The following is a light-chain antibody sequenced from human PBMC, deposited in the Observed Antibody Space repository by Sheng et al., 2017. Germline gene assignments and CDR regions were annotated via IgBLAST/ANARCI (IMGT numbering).Light chain of an antibody. V-gene: IGKV3-20*01. J-gene: IGKJ1*01. CDR2: GAS. Sequence: EIVLTQSPGTLSLSPGERATLSCRASQSVSSSNLAWYQQKPGQAPRLLIYGASTRATGIPARFSGSGSGTEFTLTISRLEPEDFAVYYCQQYGSSPETFGQGTKVEIK. CDR3: QQYGSSPET. CDR1: QSVSSSN.